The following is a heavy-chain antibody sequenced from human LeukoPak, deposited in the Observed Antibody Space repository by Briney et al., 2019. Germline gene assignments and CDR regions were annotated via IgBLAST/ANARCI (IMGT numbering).Heavy chain of an antibody. CDR2: INHSGST. J-gene: IGHJ4*02. Sequence: SQTLSLTCAVYGGSLSGYYWSWIRQPPGKGLEWIGEINHSGSTNYNPSLKSRVTISVDTSKNQLSLKLSSMTAADTAVYYCARQWLVSPLFDYWGQGTLVTVSS. CDR1: GGSLSGYY. V-gene: IGHV4-34*01. D-gene: IGHD6-19*01. CDR3: ARQWLVSPLFDY.